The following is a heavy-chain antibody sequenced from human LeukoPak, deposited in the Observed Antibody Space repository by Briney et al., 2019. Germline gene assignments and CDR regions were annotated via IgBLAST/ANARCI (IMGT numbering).Heavy chain of an antibody. CDR3: ARDTFSSSY. V-gene: IGHV4-34*01. CDR2: IYHSGST. J-gene: IGHJ4*02. D-gene: IGHD6-13*01. Sequence: SETLSLTCAVYGGSFSGYYWSWIRQPPGKGLEWIGEIYHSGSTNYNPSLKSRVTISVDKSKNQFSLKLSSVTAADMAVYYCARDTFSSSYWGQGTLVTVSS. CDR1: GGSFSGYY.